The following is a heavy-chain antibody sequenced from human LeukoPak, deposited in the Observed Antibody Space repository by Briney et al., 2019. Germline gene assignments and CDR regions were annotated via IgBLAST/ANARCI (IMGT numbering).Heavy chain of an antibody. CDR2: IRTKAHTYAT. V-gene: IGHV3-73*01. CDR3: TTHVMGYDITGAFDH. Sequence: GGSLRLSCAASGFTFSGSAMHWVRQSSGKGLEWVGRIRTKAHTYATTYGESMKGRFTISRDDSKNTAHLQMNSLKTEDTAVYYCTTHVMGYDITGAFDHRGQGTLVTVSS. J-gene: IGHJ4*02. CDR1: GFTFSGSA. D-gene: IGHD3-22*01.